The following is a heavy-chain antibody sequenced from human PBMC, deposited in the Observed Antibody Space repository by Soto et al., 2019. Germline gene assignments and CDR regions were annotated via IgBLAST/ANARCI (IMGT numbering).Heavy chain of an antibody. J-gene: IGHJ6*02. CDR2: IYYSGSAYYNPSVST. D-gene: IGHD3-3*01. V-gene: IGHV4-31*03. CDR1: GGSISSGGYY. Sequence: SETLSLTCTVSGGSISSGGYYWSWIRQHPGKGLECIGYIYYSGSAYYNPSVSTFYNPSLESRVTISVDTSQNQFSLKLNSVTAADTALYFCARGFLEWLSHPYYGMDVWGQGTSVTVSS. CDR3: ARGFLEWLSHPYYGMDV.